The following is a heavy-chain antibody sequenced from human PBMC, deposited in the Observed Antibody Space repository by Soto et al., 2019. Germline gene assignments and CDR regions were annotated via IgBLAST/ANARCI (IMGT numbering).Heavy chain of an antibody. D-gene: IGHD4-17*01. V-gene: IGHV4-39*01. J-gene: IGHJ4*02. Sequence: SETLSLTCTVSGGAFSSTNYYWGWIRQPPGKGLEWIGSISYSGKIYYNPSLKSRVTISVDTSKNQFSLRLSSVTAADTAVYYCARGPSYSDSYFDHWGQGTLVTVSS. CDR2: ISYSGKI. CDR1: GGAFSSTNYY. CDR3: ARGPSYSDSYFDH.